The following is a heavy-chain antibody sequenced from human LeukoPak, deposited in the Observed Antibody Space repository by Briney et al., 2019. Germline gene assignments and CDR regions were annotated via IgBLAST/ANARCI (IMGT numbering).Heavy chain of an antibody. V-gene: IGHV3-9*03. CDR2: ISWNSAAI. D-gene: IGHD3-9*01. Sequence: GRSLRLSCVASGFTFGDHGMHWVRQAPGKGPEWVSGISWNSAAIGYVDSVKGRFTISRDNAKNSLYLQMNSLRAEDMALYYCAKVLAVRSFDGMDVWGKGTTVTVSS. CDR3: AKVLAVRSFDGMDV. CDR1: GFTFGDHG. J-gene: IGHJ6*04.